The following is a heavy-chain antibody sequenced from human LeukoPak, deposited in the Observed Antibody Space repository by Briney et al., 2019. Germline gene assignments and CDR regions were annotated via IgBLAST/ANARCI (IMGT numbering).Heavy chain of an antibody. CDR2: IKQDGSEK. J-gene: IGHJ6*03. D-gene: IGHD2-2*01. V-gene: IGHV3-7*01. CDR3: ARDGCSSTSCYLPYQYYYMNV. Sequence: GGSLRLSCAASGFTFSIYWMSWVRQAPGKGLEWVANIKQDGSEKYYVDSVKGRFTISRDNAKNSLYLQMNSLRAEDTAVYYCARDGCSSTSCYLPYQYYYMNVWGQGTTVTVSS. CDR1: GFTFSIYW.